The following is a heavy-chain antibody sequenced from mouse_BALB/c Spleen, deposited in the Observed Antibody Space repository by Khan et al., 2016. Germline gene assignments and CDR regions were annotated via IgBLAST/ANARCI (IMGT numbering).Heavy chain of an antibody. D-gene: IGHD4-1*01. V-gene: IGHV3-2*02. Sequence: EVQLQESGPGLVKFSQSLSLTCTVTGYSITSDYAWNWIRQFPGNKVEWMGYISYSGSTSYKPSLKRRISITRDTSKNQFFLQLNSVTTEDTATYYCARGNWAAWFAYWGQGTLVTVSA. CDR1: GYSITSDYA. CDR3: ARGNWAAWFAY. J-gene: IGHJ3*01. CDR2: ISYSGST.